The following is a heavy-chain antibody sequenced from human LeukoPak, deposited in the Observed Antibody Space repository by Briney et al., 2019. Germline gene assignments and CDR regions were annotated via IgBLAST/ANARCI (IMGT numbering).Heavy chain of an antibody. J-gene: IGHJ4*02. V-gene: IGHV4-31*03. Sequence: SQTLSLTCTVSGGSISRGGYYWSWIRQHPGKGLERFGNIYYSERTYYNPSLTSRVTISVDTSKIQFSLKLSSVAAADADVYYCARGATGVFDCWGERTLVTVS. CDR2: IYYSERT. CDR3: ARGATGVFDC. CDR1: GGSISRGGYY. D-gene: IGHD1-14*01.